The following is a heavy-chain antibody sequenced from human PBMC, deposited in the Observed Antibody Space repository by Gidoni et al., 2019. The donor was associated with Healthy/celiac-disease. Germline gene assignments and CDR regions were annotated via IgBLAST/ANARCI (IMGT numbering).Heavy chain of an antibody. Sequence: QVQLVQSGAEVKKPGSSVKVSCKASGGTFSSYAISWVRQAPGQGLEWMGGIIPIFGTANYAQKFQGRVTITADESTSTAYMELSSLRSEDTAVYYCARAVVVVPAARAGYYYGMDVWGQGTTVTVSS. V-gene: IGHV1-69*01. J-gene: IGHJ6*02. CDR2: IIPIFGTA. D-gene: IGHD2-2*01. CDR1: GGTFSSYA. CDR3: ARAVVVVPAARAGYYYGMDV.